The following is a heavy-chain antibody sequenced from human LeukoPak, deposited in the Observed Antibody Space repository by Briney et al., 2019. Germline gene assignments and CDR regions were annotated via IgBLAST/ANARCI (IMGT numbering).Heavy chain of an antibody. D-gene: IGHD5-24*01. CDR3: AKDRQMGYLDY. J-gene: IGHJ4*02. V-gene: IGHV3-30*18. CDR1: GFTFSSYG. Sequence: ASGSLSFSCAGSGFTFSSYGMHWVRQAPGKGLEWVAVISYDGSNKYYADSVKSRFTISRDNSKNTLYLQMNSLRAEDTAVYYCAKDRQMGYLDYWGQGTLVTVSS. CDR2: ISYDGSNK.